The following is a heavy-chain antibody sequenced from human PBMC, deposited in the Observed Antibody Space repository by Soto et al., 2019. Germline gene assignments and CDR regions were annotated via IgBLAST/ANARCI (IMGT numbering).Heavy chain of an antibody. Sequence: QVLLQESGPGLVKASGTLSLTCALSGGSVSSKKWWTWVRQTPGKGLEWIGEIFHRGHTNYNAFFKSRVTISIDKSRNQVYLTLTSVTAADTAAYYCAAYVGTGGYGAFDIWGHGTVVTDSS. CDR1: GGSVSSKKW. CDR2: IFHRGHT. J-gene: IGHJ3*02. CDR3: AAYVGTGGYGAFDI. V-gene: IGHV4-4*02. D-gene: IGHD3-16*01.